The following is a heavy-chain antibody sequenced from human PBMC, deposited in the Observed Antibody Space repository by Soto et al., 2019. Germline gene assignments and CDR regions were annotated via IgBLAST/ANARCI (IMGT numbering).Heavy chain of an antibody. Sequence: GASVKVSCKASGGTFSSYAISWVRQAPGQGLEWMGGIIPSFGTANYAQKFQGRVTITADKSTSTAYMELSSLRSEDTAVYYCARDRSLFYCSGGSCYYYGMDVWGQGTTVTVSS. J-gene: IGHJ6*02. CDR3: ARDRSLFYCSGGSCYYYGMDV. CDR1: GGTFSSYA. V-gene: IGHV1-69*06. D-gene: IGHD2-15*01. CDR2: IIPSFGTA.